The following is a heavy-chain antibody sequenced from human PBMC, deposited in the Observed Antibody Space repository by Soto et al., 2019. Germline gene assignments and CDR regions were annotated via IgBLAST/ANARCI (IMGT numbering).Heavy chain of an antibody. CDR2: IYYSGCT. V-gene: IGHV4-39*01. CDR3: ARHLNPIAAAGPYYYYGMDV. CDR1: GGSISSSSYY. D-gene: IGHD6-13*01. Sequence: SETLSLTCTVSGGSISSSSYYWGWIRQPPGKGLEWIGSIYYSGCTYYNPSLKSRVTISVDTSKNQFSLKLSSVTAADTAVYYCARHLNPIAAAGPYYYYGMDVWGQGTTVTVSS. J-gene: IGHJ6*02.